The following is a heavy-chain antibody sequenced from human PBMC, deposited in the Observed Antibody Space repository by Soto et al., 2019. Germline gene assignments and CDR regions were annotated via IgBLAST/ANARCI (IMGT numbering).Heavy chain of an antibody. CDR2: ISYDGSNK. CDR3: ARDLSGGDNWFDP. CDR1: GFTFSSYA. Sequence: PGESLKISCAASGFTFSSYAMHWVRQAPGKGLEWVAVISYDGSNKYYADSVKGRFTISRDNSKNTLYLQMNSLRAEDTAVYYCARDLSGGDNWFDPWGQGTLVTVSS. V-gene: IGHV3-30-3*01. J-gene: IGHJ5*02.